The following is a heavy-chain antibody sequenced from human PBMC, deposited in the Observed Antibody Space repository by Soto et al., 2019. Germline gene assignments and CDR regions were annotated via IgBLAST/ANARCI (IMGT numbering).Heavy chain of an antibody. CDR2: IYYSGST. CDR3: ASGGYCSGGSCYSDAFDI. J-gene: IGHJ3*02. D-gene: IGHD2-15*01. Sequence: PSETLSLPWTVSGGSLSRYYWSWSRQPPGKGLEWIGYIYYSGSTNYNPSLKSRVTISVDTSKNQFSLKLSSVTAADTAVYYCASGGYCSGGSCYSDAFDIWGQGTMVTVSS. CDR1: GGSLSRYY. V-gene: IGHV4-59*08.